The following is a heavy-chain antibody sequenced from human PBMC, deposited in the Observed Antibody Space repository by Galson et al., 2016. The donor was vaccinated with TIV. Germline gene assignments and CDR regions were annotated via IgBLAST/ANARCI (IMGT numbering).Heavy chain of an antibody. CDR3: ARGGWSGDPGDYHYYYMDV. V-gene: IGHV1-69*13. CDR1: GGTFTSFA. Sequence: SVKVSCKASGGTFTSFAISWVRQSRGQGLGWMGGTVPMFGIVTYAQKFQGKITLTADASPSTAYMELRSLRSDDTAVYYCARGGWSGDPGDYHYYYMDVWGKGTTVIVSS. J-gene: IGHJ6*03. D-gene: IGHD3-3*01. CDR2: TVPMFGIV.